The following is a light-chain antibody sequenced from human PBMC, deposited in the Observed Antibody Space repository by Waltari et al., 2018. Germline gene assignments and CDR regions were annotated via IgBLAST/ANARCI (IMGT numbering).Light chain of an antibody. J-gene: IGLJ2*01. CDR3: SSYSPSTTLGI. V-gene: IGLV2-14*03. Sequence: QSALTQPASVSGSPGQSITISCTGTSTDVGGYNYVSWYQQHPGKAPKLLIYNVNNRPSGISNRFSRSKSGNTASLTISGLQDEDEADYYCSSYSPSTTLGIFGGGTRLTVL. CDR2: NVN. CDR1: STDVGGYNY.